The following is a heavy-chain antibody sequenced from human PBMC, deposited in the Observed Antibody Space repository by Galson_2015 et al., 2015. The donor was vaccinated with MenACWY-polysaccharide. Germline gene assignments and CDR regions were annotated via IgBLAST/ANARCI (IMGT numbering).Heavy chain of an antibody. Sequence: SLRLSCAASGLIVSANYMAWFRQPPGKGLEWVSTIYSGGNTYYAASVKGRFPISRDNSKNTLYLQMNSLRADDTAMYYCARHRPRGNGMDVWGQGTTVTVSS. D-gene: IGHD1-14*01. CDR3: ARHRPRGNGMDV. J-gene: IGHJ6*02. CDR2: IYSGGNT. V-gene: IGHV3-53*01. CDR1: GLIVSANY.